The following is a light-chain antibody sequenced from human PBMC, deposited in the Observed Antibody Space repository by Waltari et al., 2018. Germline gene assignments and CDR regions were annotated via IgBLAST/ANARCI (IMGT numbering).Light chain of an antibody. V-gene: IGLV1-40*01. Sequence: QSVLTQPPSVSGAPGQRVTISCTGSSSNIGAGYDVLWYQQLPGPAPKLLIYGNSNRPSGVPDRFSGSKSGTSASLAITGLQAEDEADYYCQSYDSSLSEVVFGGGTKLTVL. J-gene: IGLJ2*01. CDR1: SSNIGAGYD. CDR2: GNS. CDR3: QSYDSSLSEVV.